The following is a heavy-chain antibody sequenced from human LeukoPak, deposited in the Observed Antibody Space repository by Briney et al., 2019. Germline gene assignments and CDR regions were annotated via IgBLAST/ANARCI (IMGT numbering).Heavy chain of an antibody. CDR1: GFTFSSYG. CDR2: IWYDGSNK. CDR3: ARDRNYGSGSDY. V-gene: IGHV3-30*19. D-gene: IGHD3-10*01. J-gene: IGHJ4*02. Sequence: PGGSLRLSCAASGFTFSSYGMHWVRQAPGKGLEWVAVIWYDGSNKYYADSVKGRFTISRDNSKNTLYLQMNSLRAEDTAVYYCARDRNYGSGSDYWGQGTLVTVSS.